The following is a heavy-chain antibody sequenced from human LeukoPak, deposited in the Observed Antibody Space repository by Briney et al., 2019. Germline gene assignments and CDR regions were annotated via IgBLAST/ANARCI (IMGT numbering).Heavy chain of an antibody. CDR3: ARFLGGYYYDSSGYYRSYGMDV. CDR2: INHSGST. D-gene: IGHD3-22*01. CDR1: GGSFSGYY. Sequence: SETLSLTCAVYGGSFSGYYWSWIRQPPGKGLEWIGEINHSGSTNYSPSLKSRVTISVDTSKNQFSLKLSSVTAADTAVYYCARFLGGYYYDSSGYYRSYGMDVWGQGTTVTVSS. J-gene: IGHJ6*02. V-gene: IGHV4-34*01.